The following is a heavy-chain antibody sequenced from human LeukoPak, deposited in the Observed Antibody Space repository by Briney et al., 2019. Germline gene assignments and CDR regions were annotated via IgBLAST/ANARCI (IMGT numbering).Heavy chain of an antibody. CDR1: GFTFSSYA. D-gene: IGHD3-22*01. Sequence: GGSLRLSCAASGFTFSSYAMSWVRQAPGKGLEWVSAISGSGGSTYYADSVKGRFTISRDNSKNTLYLQMNSLRAEDTAVNYCAKDKLGYYYDSSGYPFDPWGQGTLVTVSS. J-gene: IGHJ5*02. CDR2: ISGSGGST. CDR3: AKDKLGYYYDSSGYPFDP. V-gene: IGHV3-23*01.